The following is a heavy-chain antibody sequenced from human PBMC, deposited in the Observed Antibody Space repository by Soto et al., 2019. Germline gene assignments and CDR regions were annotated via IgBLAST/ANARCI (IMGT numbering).Heavy chain of an antibody. CDR3: ARDQATYSSSWYEYTYYYGMDV. CDR2: TCYRSKWYN. V-gene: IGHV6-1*01. CDR1: GDSVSSNSAA. J-gene: IGHJ6*02. Sequence: SQTLSLTCAISGDSVSSNSAAWNWIRQSPSRGLEWLGRTCYRSKWYNDYAVSVKSRITINPDTSKNQFSLQLNSVTPEDTAVYYCARDQATYSSSWYEYTYYYGMDVWGQGTTVTVSS. D-gene: IGHD6-13*01.